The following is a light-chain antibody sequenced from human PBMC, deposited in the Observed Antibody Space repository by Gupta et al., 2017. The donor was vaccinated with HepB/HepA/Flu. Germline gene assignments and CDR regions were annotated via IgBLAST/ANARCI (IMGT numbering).Light chain of an antibody. CDR1: RSLVFSYGNTY. J-gene: IGKJ1*01. CDR2: KVS. Sequence: DVVMTQSPLSLPVTLGQSASISCRSSRSLVFSYGNTYLNWFQQRPGQSPRRLIYKVSNRDSGVPERFSGSGSGTDFTLQISRVEAEDVGVYYCMQGTHWPRTFGQGTKVEI. V-gene: IGKV2-30*01. CDR3: MQGTHWPRT.